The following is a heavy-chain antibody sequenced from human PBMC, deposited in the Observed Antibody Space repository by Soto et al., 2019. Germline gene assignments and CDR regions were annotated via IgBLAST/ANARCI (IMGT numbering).Heavy chain of an antibody. D-gene: IGHD1-26*01. V-gene: IGHV4-59*01. Sequence: SETLSLTCTVSGGSISSYYWSWIRQPPGKGLEWIGYIYYSGSTNYIPSLESRVTISVDTSKNQLSLKLSSVTAADTAVYYCARVGAKSPDYWAQGTLVTVSS. CDR2: IYYSGST. CDR3: ARVGAKSPDY. CDR1: GGSISSYY. J-gene: IGHJ4*02.